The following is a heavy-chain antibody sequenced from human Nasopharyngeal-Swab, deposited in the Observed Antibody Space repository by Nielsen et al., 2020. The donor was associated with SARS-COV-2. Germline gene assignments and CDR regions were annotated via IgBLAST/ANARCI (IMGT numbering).Heavy chain of an antibody. J-gene: IGHJ6*02. CDR1: GFTFSSYW. Sequence: GVSLRLSCAASGFTFSSYWMSWVRQAPGKGLARVANIKQDGSEKYYVDSVKGRFTISRDNAKNSLYLQMNSLRAEDTAVYYCARDGTGTLDYYYYYGMDVWGQGTTVTVSS. CDR3: ARDGTGTLDYYYYYGMDV. D-gene: IGHD1-7*01. V-gene: IGHV3-7*01. CDR2: IKQDGSEK.